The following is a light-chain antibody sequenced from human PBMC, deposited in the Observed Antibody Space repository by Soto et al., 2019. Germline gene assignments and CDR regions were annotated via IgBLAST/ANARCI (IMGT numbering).Light chain of an antibody. CDR1: RNVSIY. CDR2: ATS. J-gene: IGKJ5*01. V-gene: IGKV1-39*01. CDR3: QQSYNMPS. Sequence: EIPLTQSPSSLAASVGDRLTLTCRASRNVSIYLNWYQHKPGKGPTLLIHATSNLQIGVPSRFSGSGSGTEFTLTISSLEPEDFGTYYCQQSYNMPSFGQGTRLVIK.